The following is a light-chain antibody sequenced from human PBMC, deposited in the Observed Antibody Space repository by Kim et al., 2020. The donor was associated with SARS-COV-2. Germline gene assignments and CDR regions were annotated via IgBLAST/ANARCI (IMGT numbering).Light chain of an antibody. CDR1: QSVRSSY. CDR2: GAS. J-gene: IGKJ1*01. Sequence: EFVLTQSPATLSLSPGERATLSCRASQSVRSSYLAWYQQKPGQAPRLLIYGASSRATGIPDRFSGSGSGTDFTLTISRLEPEDFAVYYCQQYGSSPTWTFGQGTKVYIK. CDR3: QQYGSSPTWT. V-gene: IGKV3-20*01.